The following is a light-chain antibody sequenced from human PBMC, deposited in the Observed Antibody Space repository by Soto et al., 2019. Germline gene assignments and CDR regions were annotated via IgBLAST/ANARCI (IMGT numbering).Light chain of an antibody. CDR2: GAS. Sequence: EIVLTQSPGTLSLSPGERATLSCRASQSVSSSYLAWYQQKPGQPPSLLIYGASSRATGIPDRFSGSGSGTDFTLTISRLEPEDFAVYYCQQYGSSQWTFGQGTKVEIK. J-gene: IGKJ1*01. CDR1: QSVSSSY. V-gene: IGKV3-20*01. CDR3: QQYGSSQWT.